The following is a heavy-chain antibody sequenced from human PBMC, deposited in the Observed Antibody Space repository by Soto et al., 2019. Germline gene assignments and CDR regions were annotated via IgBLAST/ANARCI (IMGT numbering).Heavy chain of an antibody. V-gene: IGHV3-21*01. CDR3: ARGYGDYIPDAFNI. D-gene: IGHD4-17*01. Sequence: EVQLVESGGGLVKPGGSLRLSCAASGFTFSSYSMNWVRQAPGEGLEWVSSITTYSTSIYYADSVKSRFTISRDNAKNSLFLQMNSLRAEDTAVYYCARGYGDYIPDAFNIWGQGTMVTVSS. J-gene: IGHJ3*02. CDR1: GFTFSSYS. CDR2: ITTYSTSI.